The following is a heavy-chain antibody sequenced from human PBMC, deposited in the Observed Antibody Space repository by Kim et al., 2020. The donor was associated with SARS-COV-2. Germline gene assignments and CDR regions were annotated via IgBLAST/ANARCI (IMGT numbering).Heavy chain of an antibody. J-gene: IGHJ4*02. D-gene: IGHD3-10*01. CDR3: ARPYYYGSGRLDPDYFDY. V-gene: IGHV1-3*01. Sequence: QGRGTITRDTSASTAYMELSSLRSEDTAVYYCARPYYYGSGRLDPDYFDYWGQGTLVTVSS.